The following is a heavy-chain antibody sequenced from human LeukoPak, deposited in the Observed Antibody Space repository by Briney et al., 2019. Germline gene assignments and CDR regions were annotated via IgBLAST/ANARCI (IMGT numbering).Heavy chain of an antibody. V-gene: IGHV3-30*04. D-gene: IGHD3-22*01. CDR1: GFTFSSYA. J-gene: IGHJ4*02. CDR3: ARGSSGYGSY. CDR2: ISYDGSNK. Sequence: PGGSLRLSCAASGFTFSSYAMHWVRQAPGKGLEWVAVISYDGSNKYYADSVKGRFTISRDNSKNTLYLQMNSLRAEDTAVYYCARGSSGYGSYWGQGTLVTVSS.